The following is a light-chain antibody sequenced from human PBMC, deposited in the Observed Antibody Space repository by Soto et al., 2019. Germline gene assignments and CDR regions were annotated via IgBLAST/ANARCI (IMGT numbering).Light chain of an antibody. CDR3: SSYAGSTNLV. J-gene: IGLJ3*02. Sequence: QSALTQPPSASGSPGQSVTISCTGTSSDVGCYNYVSWYQQHPGKAPKLMIYEVSKRPSGVPDRFSGSKSGNTASLTVSGLQAEDEADYYCSSYAGSTNLVFGGGTKLTVL. CDR2: EVS. V-gene: IGLV2-8*01. CDR1: SSDVGCYNY.